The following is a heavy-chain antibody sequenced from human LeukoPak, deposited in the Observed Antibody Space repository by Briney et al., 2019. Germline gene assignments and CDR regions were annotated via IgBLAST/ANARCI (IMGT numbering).Heavy chain of an antibody. Sequence: SETLSLTCTVSGGSISSSYNYWAWIRQPPGKGLEWIGSIYYSGTTYYNPSLKSRVTISVDTSKNQFSLKLSSVTAADTAVYYCARADSGSYFYYFDYWGQGTLVTVSS. D-gene: IGHD1-26*01. J-gene: IGHJ4*02. CDR1: GGSISSSYNY. V-gene: IGHV4-39*07. CDR2: IYYSGTT. CDR3: ARADSGSYFYYFDY.